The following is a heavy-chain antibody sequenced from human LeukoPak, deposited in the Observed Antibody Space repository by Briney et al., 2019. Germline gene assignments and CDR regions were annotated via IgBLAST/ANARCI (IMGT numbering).Heavy chain of an antibody. D-gene: IGHD4-23*01. Sequence: ASVTVSCKASVGTFINYATRWVRQAPGQGLEWMGRIIPIFGTANYAQKFQGRVTITADKSTSTAYMELSSLRSEDMAVYYCASNDYSGTYTGYWGQGTLVTVSS. CDR2: IIPIFGTA. V-gene: IGHV1-69*06. CDR1: VGTFINYA. J-gene: IGHJ4*02. CDR3: ASNDYSGTYTGY.